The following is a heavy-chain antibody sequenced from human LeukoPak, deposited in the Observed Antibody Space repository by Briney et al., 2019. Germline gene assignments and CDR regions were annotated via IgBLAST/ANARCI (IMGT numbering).Heavy chain of an antibody. D-gene: IGHD3-10*01. J-gene: IGHJ3*02. CDR1: GGSISRSSYY. CDR3: ARAARLLITLVRLIHAAFDM. V-gene: IGHV4-39*02. CDR2: LYYAGNT. Sequence: SETLSLTCTVSGGSISRSSYYWGWIRQPPGKGLEWIGSLYYAGNTFLNPTLDSRVTITVDKSKNQFSLKLRSATAAYTAVYYCARAARLLITLVRLIHAAFDMWGQGTMVTVSS.